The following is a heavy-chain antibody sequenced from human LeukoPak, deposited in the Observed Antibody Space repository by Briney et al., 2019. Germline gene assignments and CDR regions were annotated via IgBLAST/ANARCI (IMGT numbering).Heavy chain of an antibody. J-gene: IGHJ4*02. CDR1: GFTFSSYA. V-gene: IGHV3-23*01. CDR2: ISGSGGST. CDR3: AKGPHYDILTGYYRSSFDY. D-gene: IGHD3-9*01. Sequence: GGSLRLSCAASGFTFSSYAMSWVRQAPGKGLEWVSAISGSGGSTYYADSVKGRFTISRDNSKNTLYLQMNSLRAEDAAVYYCAKGPHYDILTGYYRSSFDYWGQGTLVTVSS.